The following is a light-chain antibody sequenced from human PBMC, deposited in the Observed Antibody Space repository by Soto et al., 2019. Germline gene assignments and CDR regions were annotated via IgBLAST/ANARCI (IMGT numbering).Light chain of an antibody. Sequence: QSALTQPASVSGSPGQSITISCTGTSSDVGGYNYVSWYQQHPGKAPKLMIYEVSNRPSGVSNRFSGSKSVNTASLTISGLQAEDEADYYCSSYTSSSTLYVFGTGTKATVL. J-gene: IGLJ1*01. V-gene: IGLV2-14*01. CDR3: SSYTSSSTLYV. CDR2: EVS. CDR1: SSDVGGYNY.